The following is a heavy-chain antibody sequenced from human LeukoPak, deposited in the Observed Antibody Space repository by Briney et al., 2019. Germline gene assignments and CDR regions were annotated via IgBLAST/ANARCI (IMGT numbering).Heavy chain of an antibody. Sequence: SETLSLTCTVSVYSISSSYYWGWIRQPPGKGLEWIGNIYHSGSTYYNPSLKSRVTISLDTSKNQFSLKLSSVTAADTAMYYCARGMTTVTPFDYWGQGALVTVSS. D-gene: IGHD4-17*01. CDR1: VYSISSSYY. J-gene: IGHJ4*02. CDR2: IYHSGST. CDR3: ARGMTTVTPFDY. V-gene: IGHV4-38-2*02.